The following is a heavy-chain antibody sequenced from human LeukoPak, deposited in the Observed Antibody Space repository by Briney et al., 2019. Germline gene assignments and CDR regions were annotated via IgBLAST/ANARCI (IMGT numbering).Heavy chain of an antibody. Sequence: SVKVSCKASGGTFSSYAISWVRQAPGQGLEWMGGIIPIFGTANYAQKFQGRVTITADESTSTAYMELSSLRSEDTAVYYCARDYTYCSSTSCYTGFDYWGQGTLVTVSS. CDR1: GGTFSSYA. V-gene: IGHV1-69*01. CDR2: IIPIFGTA. J-gene: IGHJ4*02. CDR3: ARDYTYCSSTSCYTGFDY. D-gene: IGHD2-2*02.